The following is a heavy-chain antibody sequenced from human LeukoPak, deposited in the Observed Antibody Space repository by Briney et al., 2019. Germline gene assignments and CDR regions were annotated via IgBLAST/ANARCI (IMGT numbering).Heavy chain of an antibody. Sequence: SQTLSLTCTVSGGSISSGSYFWSWIRQPAGKGLEWIGRIYTSGSTNYNPSLKSRVTMSVDTSKNQFSLKLSSVTAADTAVYYCARRPTWELLLDYWGQGTLVTVSS. J-gene: IGHJ4*02. CDR1: GGSISSGSYF. CDR3: ARRPTWELLLDY. D-gene: IGHD1-26*01. CDR2: IYTSGST. V-gene: IGHV4-61*02.